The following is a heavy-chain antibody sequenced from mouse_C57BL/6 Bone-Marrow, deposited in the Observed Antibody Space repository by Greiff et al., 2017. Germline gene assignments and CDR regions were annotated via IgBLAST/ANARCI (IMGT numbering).Heavy chain of an antibody. Sequence: QVQLQPSGAELVMPGASVKLSCKASGYTFTSYWMHWVKQRPGQGLEWIGEIDPSDSYTNYNQKFKGKSTLTVDKSSSTAYMQLSSLTSEDSAVYYCAREDGYYDYWGQGTTLTVSS. CDR2: IDPSDSYT. J-gene: IGHJ2*01. V-gene: IGHV1-69*01. CDR3: AREDGYYDY. CDR1: GYTFTSYW. D-gene: IGHD2-3*01.